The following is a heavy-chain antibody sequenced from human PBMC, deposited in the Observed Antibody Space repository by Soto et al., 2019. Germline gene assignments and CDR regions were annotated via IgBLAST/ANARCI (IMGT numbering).Heavy chain of an antibody. J-gene: IGHJ3*02. Sequence: GGSLRLSCAASGFTFSSYSMNWVRQAPGKGLEWVSSISSSSSYIYYADSVKGRFTISRDNAKNSLYLQMNSLRAEDTAVYYCARDRRRITMVRGVMGAFDIWGQGTMVTVSS. D-gene: IGHD3-10*01. CDR2: ISSSSSYI. V-gene: IGHV3-21*01. CDR3: ARDRRRITMVRGVMGAFDI. CDR1: GFTFSSYS.